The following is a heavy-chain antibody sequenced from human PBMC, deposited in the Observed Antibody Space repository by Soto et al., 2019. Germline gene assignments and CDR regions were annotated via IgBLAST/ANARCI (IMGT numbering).Heavy chain of an antibody. CDR2: IIPILGIA. J-gene: IGHJ6*03. CDR3: ARCHQPIRSTCYYYMDV. D-gene: IGHD2-2*01. V-gene: IGHV1-69*02. Sequence: QVQLVQSGAEVKKPGSSVKVSCKSSGGTFSSYTISWVRQVPGQGLEWMGRIIPILGIANFAQKFQGRVTITADKSTSTAYMELRSLRSEDTAVYYCARCHQPIRSTCYYYMDVWGEGTTITVSS. CDR1: GGTFSSYT.